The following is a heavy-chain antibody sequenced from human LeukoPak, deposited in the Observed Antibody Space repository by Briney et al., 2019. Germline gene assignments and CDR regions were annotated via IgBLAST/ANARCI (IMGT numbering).Heavy chain of an antibody. D-gene: IGHD1-26*01. CDR3: ARETTTLDY. J-gene: IGHJ4*02. CDR2: IWYDGSNK. Sequence: GGSLRLSCAASGFTFSSYGMHWVRQAPAKGLEWVAVIWYDGSNKFYADSVKGRFTISRDNSKNTLYLQMNSLRAEDTAVYYCARETTTLDYWGQGTLVTVSS. V-gene: IGHV3-33*01. CDR1: GFTFSSYG.